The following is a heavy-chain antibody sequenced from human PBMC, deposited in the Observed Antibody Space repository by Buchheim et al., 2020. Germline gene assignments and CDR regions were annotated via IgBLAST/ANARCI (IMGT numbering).Heavy chain of an antibody. CDR1: GFTFSSYS. J-gene: IGHJ6*02. CDR2: ISSSSSTI. CDR3: ARVMGIVLMVYAMDV. Sequence: EVQLVESGGGLVQPGGSLRLSRAASGFTFSSYSMNWVRQAPGKGLEWVSYISSSSSTIYYADSVKGRFTISRDNAKNSLYLQMNSLRAEDTAVYYCARVMGIVLMVYAMDVWGQGTT. D-gene: IGHD2-8*01. V-gene: IGHV3-48*01.